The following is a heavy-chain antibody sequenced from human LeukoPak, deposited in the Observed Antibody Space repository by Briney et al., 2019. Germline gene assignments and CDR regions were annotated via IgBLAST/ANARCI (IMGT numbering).Heavy chain of an antibody. CDR2: LSGSGGST. J-gene: IGHJ4*02. Sequence: GGSLRLSCAASGFTFSSYAMSWVRQAPGKGLEWVSSLSGSGGSTYYADSVRGRFTISRDNAKNSLYLQMNSLRAEDTAVYYCAREYCSGGTCYLPGYWGQGTLVTVSS. V-gene: IGHV3-23*01. D-gene: IGHD2-15*01. CDR3: AREYCSGGTCYLPGY. CDR1: GFTFSSYA.